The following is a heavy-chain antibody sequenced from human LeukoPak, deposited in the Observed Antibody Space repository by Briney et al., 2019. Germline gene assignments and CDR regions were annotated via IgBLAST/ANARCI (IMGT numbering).Heavy chain of an antibody. J-gene: IGHJ4*02. CDR1: GFTFSSYW. CDR3: ARQITMIVVANFDY. CDR2: IKQDGSEK. Sequence: GGSLRLSCAASGFTFSSYWMSWVRQAPGKGLEWVANIKQDGSEKYYVDSVKGRFTISRDNAKNSLYLQMNSLRAEDTAVYYCARQITMIVVANFDYWGQGTLVTVPS. D-gene: IGHD3-22*01. V-gene: IGHV3-7*01.